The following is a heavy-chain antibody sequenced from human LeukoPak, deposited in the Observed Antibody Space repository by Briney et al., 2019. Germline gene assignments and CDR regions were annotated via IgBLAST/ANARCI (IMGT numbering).Heavy chain of an antibody. J-gene: IGHJ4*02. CDR2: INHSGST. Sequence: PSETLSLTCAVYGGSFSGYYWSWIRQPPGKGLEWIGEINHSGSTNYNPSLKSRVTISVDTSKNQFSLKLSSVTAADTAVYYCARHQIRGGAGSFYSYYFDYWGQGTLVTVSS. V-gene: IGHV4-34*01. D-gene: IGHD6-13*01. CDR3: ARHQIRGGAGSFYSYYFDY. CDR1: GGSFSGYY.